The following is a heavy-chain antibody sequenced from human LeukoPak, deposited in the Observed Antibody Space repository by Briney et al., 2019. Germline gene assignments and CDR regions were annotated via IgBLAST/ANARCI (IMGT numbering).Heavy chain of an antibody. CDR3: AKGPQNGDYYSWTGYYLDY. CDR2: ISGSRGTT. D-gene: IGHD3-3*01. CDR1: GFTFSSYA. V-gene: IGHV3-23*01. Sequence: GGSLRLSCAASGFTFSSYAMSWVRQAPGKGLEWVSGISGSRGTTYYADSVKGRFTISRDNFKNTMYLQMNSLRAEDTALYYCAKGPQNGDYYSWTGYYLDYWGQGTLVTVSS. J-gene: IGHJ4*02.